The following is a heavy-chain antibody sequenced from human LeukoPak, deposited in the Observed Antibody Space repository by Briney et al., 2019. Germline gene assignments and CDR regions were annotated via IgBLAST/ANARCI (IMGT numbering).Heavy chain of an antibody. CDR3: ARGFGDYVDYFFDF. J-gene: IGHJ4*02. V-gene: IGHV3-7*01. Sequence: GGSLRLSCAASEFTFSDYWMSWVRQAPGKGLEWVANIKQDGSEKYYVDSVKGRCTISRDNAKNSLYLQMNSLRVEDTAVYYCARGFGDYVDYFFDFWGRGTLVTVSS. D-gene: IGHD4-17*01. CDR2: IKQDGSEK. CDR1: EFTFSDYW.